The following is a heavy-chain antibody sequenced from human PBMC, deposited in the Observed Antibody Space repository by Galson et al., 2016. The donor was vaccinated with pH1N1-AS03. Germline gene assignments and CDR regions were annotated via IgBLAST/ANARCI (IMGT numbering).Heavy chain of an antibody. CDR3: ARERVYSEISHPFVI. CDR2: IYYTGAT. CDR1: GGSVSSGGYY. D-gene: IGHD3-22*01. V-gene: IGHV4-61*08. Sequence: ETLSLTCTVSGGSVSSGGYYWSWLRQPPGERLEWIAYIYYTGATHYNPSLKSRLTIPIDTSQNQFSLNLSSETAADTAVYFCARERVYSEISHPFVIWGQGTMVTVSS. J-gene: IGHJ3*02.